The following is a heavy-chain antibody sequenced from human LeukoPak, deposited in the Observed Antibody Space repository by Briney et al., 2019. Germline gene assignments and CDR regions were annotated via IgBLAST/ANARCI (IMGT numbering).Heavy chain of an antibody. CDR1: GFTFDDYG. D-gene: IGHD3-22*01. CDR3: AGGPSSGYSYYFDY. Sequence: PGGSQRLSCAASGFTFDDYGMSWVRQAPGKGLEWVSGINWSGGSTGYADSVKGRFTISRDSAKNSLYLQMNSLRAEDTALYYCAGGPSSGYSYYFDYWGQGTLTLVTVSS. CDR2: INWSGGST. J-gene: IGHJ4*02. V-gene: IGHV3-20*04.